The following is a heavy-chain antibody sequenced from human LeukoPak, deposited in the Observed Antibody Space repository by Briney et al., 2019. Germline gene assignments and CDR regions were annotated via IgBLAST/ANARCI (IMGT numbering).Heavy chain of an antibody. V-gene: IGHV4-59*01. CDR2: IYYSGST. CDR1: GGSISSYY. Sequence: SETLSLTCTVSGGSISSYYWSWIRQPPGKGLEWIGYIYYSGSTNYNPSLKSRVTISVDTSKNQFSLKLSSVTAADTAVYYCAREIGAAAGYYYYGMDVWGQGTTVTVSS. D-gene: IGHD6-13*01. CDR3: AREIGAAAGYYYYGMDV. J-gene: IGHJ6*02.